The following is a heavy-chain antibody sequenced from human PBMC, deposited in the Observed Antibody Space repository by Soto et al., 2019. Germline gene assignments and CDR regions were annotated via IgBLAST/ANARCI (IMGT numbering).Heavy chain of an antibody. Sequence: GCLRRSGTASGSIFSRSAMNWVRQAPGKGLEWVSSISSSSSYIYYADSVKGRFTISRDNAKNSLYLQMNSLRAEDTAVYYCARINSGWGPLRPYPFDYWGQGALVTVYS. CDR2: ISSSSSYI. CDR1: GSIFSRSA. J-gene: IGHJ4*02. D-gene: IGHD6-19*01. CDR3: ARINSGWGPLRPYPFDY. V-gene: IGHV3-21*01.